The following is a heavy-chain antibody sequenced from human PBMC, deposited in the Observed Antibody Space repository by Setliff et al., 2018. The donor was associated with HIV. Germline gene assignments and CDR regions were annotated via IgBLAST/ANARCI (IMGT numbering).Heavy chain of an antibody. CDR1: GYTFTSYY. D-gene: IGHD6-19*01. CDR2: INPSGGST. Sequence: GASVKVSCKASGYTFTSYYMHWVRQAPGQGLEWMGIINPSGGSTSYAQKFQGRVTMTRDTSTSTVYMELSSLRSDDTAVYYCARDSKIAVAGGDYYYMDVWGKGTTVTVSS. V-gene: IGHV1-46*01. J-gene: IGHJ6*03. CDR3: ARDSKIAVAGGDYYYMDV.